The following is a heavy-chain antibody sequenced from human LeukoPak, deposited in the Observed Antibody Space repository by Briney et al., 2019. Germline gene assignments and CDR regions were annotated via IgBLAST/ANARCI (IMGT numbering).Heavy chain of an antibody. Sequence: GGSLRLSCAASGFTFDDYAMHWVRQAPGKGLEWVSGISWNSGSIGYADSVKGRFTISRDNAKNSLYLQMNSLRAEDTAVYYCARGTIGTYDFWSGYLIGFDYWGQGTLVTVSS. D-gene: IGHD3-3*01. CDR1: GFTFDDYA. CDR2: ISWNSGSI. CDR3: ARGTIGTYDFWSGYLIGFDY. V-gene: IGHV3-9*01. J-gene: IGHJ4*02.